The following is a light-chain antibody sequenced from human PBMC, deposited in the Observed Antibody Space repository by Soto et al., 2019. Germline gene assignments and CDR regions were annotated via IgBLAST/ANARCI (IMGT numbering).Light chain of an antibody. CDR1: ESVSGN. Sequence: EIVMTQSPATLSVSPGEIATFSCRASESVSGNFAWYQQTPGQCPRLLIFGASTRAIGIPARFRGSGSGTQFTLTISSLQSEDFAVYYCQQYNNWLRTFXQGTKVDIK. J-gene: IGKJ1*01. CDR3: QQYNNWLRT. V-gene: IGKV3-15*01. CDR2: GAS.